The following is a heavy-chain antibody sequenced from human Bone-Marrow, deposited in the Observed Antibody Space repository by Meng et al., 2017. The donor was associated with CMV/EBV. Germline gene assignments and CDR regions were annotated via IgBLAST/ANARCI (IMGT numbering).Heavy chain of an antibody. D-gene: IGHD2-2*01. Sequence: ASVKVSCKASGYTFTSYDINWVRQATGQGLEWMGWMNPNSGNTGYAQKFQGRVTMTRNTSISTAYMELSSLRSEDTAVYYCARQSKLTYCSSTNCLRTRGWFDPWGQGTLVTVS. J-gene: IGHJ5*02. CDR3: ARQSKLTYCSSTNCLRTRGWFDP. CDR2: MNPNSGNT. CDR1: GYTFTSYD. V-gene: IGHV1-8*01.